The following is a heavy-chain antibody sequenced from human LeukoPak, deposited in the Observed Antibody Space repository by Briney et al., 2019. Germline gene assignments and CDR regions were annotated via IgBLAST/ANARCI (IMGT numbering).Heavy chain of an antibody. CDR1: GFTFSSYA. D-gene: IGHD6-19*01. V-gene: IGHV3-20*04. J-gene: IGHJ4*02. CDR3: ARDQQVYSSGWLPGY. Sequence: GGSLRPSCAASGFTFSSYAMSWVRQAPGKGLEWVSGINWNGHSTAYADSVKGRFTISRDNAKNSLYLQINSLRAEDTALYYCARDQQVYSSGWLPGYWGQGTLVTVSS. CDR2: INWNGHST.